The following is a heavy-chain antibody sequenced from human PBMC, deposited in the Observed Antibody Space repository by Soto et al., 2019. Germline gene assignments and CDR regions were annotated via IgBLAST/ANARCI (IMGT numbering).Heavy chain of an antibody. CDR1: GLTFSSYA. V-gene: IGHV3-23*01. CDR3: AKENPGGHYYYYYGMDV. D-gene: IGHD3-10*01. CDR2: ISGSGGST. J-gene: IGHJ6*02. Sequence: GGSLRLSCAASGLTFSSYAMRGVRQAPGHGREWVSAISGSGGSTYYAASVKGRFTSSRDNSKNTLYRKMNSLRAEDTAVYYCAKENPGGHYYYYYGMDVWGQGTRVTVSS.